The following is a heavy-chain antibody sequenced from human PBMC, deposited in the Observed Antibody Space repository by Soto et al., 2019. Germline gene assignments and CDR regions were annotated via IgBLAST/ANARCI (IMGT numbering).Heavy chain of an antibody. CDR2: ISYDGSNK. CDR3: AKVSSGYCSSTSCYFHYYGMDV. Sequence: PGGSLRLSCAASGFTFSSYGMHWVRQAPGKGLEWVAVISYDGSNKYYADSVKGRFTISRDNSKNTLYLQMNSLRAEDTAVYYCAKVSSGYCSSTSCYFHYYGMDVWGQGTTVTVSS. D-gene: IGHD2-2*01. CDR1: GFTFSSYG. V-gene: IGHV3-30*18. J-gene: IGHJ6*02.